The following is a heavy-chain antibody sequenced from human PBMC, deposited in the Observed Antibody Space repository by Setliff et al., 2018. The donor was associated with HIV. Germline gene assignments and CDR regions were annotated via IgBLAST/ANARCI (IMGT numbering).Heavy chain of an antibody. CDR3: ARLRPTAFFDY. D-gene: IGHD3-3*01. CDR2: ILGIFGTT. V-gene: IGHV1-18*04. Sequence: ASVKVSCKASGYTFTSYYIHWVRQAPGQGLEWMGGILGIFGTTYYAQKFQGRVTMTTDTSTSTVYMELRSLRSDDTAVYYCARLRPTAFFDYWGQGTLVTAPQ. CDR1: GYTFTSYY. J-gene: IGHJ4*02.